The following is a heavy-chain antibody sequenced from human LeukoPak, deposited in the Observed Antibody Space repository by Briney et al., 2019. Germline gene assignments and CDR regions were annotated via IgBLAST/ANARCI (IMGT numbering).Heavy chain of an antibody. CDR2: IKQDGSDK. Sequence: PGGSLRLSCLDSGFTFSSYWMSWVRQAPGKGLEWVANIKQDGSDKYYVDSVKGRFTISRDNAKNSLYLQMNSLRAEDTAVYFCASCPRWVGAAWANSFNIWGQGTMVTVSS. V-gene: IGHV3-7*01. D-gene: IGHD2-15*01. CDR1: GFTFSSYW. J-gene: IGHJ3*02. CDR3: ASCPRWVGAAWANSFNI.